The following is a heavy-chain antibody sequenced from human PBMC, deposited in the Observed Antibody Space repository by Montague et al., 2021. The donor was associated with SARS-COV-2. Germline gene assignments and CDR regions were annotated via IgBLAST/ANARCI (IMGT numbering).Heavy chain of an antibody. J-gene: IGHJ4*02. CDR1: GFTFSSYA. Sequence: SLRLSCAASGFTFSSYAMHWVRQAPGKGLEWVAAISYDGSNKYYADSVKGRFTISRDNSKNTLYLQMNSLRAEDTAVYYCASELLWFGELSNFDYWGQGTLVTVSS. CDR2: ISYDGSNK. D-gene: IGHD3-10*01. V-gene: IGHV3-30-3*01. CDR3: ASELLWFGELSNFDY.